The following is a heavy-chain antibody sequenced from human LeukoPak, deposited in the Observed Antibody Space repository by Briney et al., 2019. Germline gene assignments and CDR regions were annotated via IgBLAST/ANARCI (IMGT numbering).Heavy chain of an antibody. D-gene: IGHD6-19*01. CDR1: GFTFSSYG. V-gene: IGHV3-33*01. J-gene: IGHJ4*02. CDR3: ARDFSGWYFDY. Sequence: GGSLRLSCAASGFTFSSYGMHWVRQAPGKGLEWVAVIWYDGSNKYYADSVKGRFTISRDNSKNTLYLQMNSLRAEDTAVYYCARDFSGWYFDYWGQGTLVTVSS. CDR2: IWYDGSNK.